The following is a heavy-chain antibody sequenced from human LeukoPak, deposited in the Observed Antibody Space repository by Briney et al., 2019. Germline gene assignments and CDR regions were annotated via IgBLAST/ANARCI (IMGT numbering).Heavy chain of an antibody. CDR2: ISSSSSYI. CDR1: GFTFSSYS. CDR3: ARDGGVVPASNFDY. V-gene: IGHV3-21*01. Sequence: PGGSLRLSCAASGFTFSSYSMNWVRQAPGKGLEWVSYISSSSSYIYYADSVKGRFTISRDNAKNSLYLQMNSLRAEDTAVYYCARDGGVVPASNFDYWGQGTLVTVSS. D-gene: IGHD2-2*01. J-gene: IGHJ4*02.